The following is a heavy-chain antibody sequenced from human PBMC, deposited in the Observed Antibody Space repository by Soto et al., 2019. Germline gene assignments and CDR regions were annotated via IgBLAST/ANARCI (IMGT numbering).Heavy chain of an antibody. J-gene: IGHJ4*02. CDR2: ISFSGSTM. CDR1: GFTFSDYY. Sequence: PVGSLRLSCAASGFTFSDYYMNWIRQAPGRGLEWVSYISFSGSTMYYADSVKGRFTISRDNAKNSLYLQMNSLRAEDTAVYYCARGRYSGSYYDYWGQGTLVTVSS. CDR3: ARGRYSGSYYDY. D-gene: IGHD1-26*01. V-gene: IGHV3-11*01.